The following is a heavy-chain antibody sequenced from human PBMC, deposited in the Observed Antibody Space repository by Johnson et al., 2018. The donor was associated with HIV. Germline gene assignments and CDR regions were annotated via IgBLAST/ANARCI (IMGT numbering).Heavy chain of an antibody. CDR1: QFTFSSYY. CDR2: ISSRDSTI. Sequence: QVQLVESGGGLAKPAWSPRLSCGASQFTFSSYYMSWVRQAPGKGLEWVSYISSRDSTIYYADSVKGRFTISRDNAKNSLYLQMNSLRAEDTAVYYCARGGYDAFDIWGQGTMVTVSS. V-gene: IGHV3-11*01. CDR3: ARGGYDAFDI. D-gene: IGHD3-22*01. J-gene: IGHJ3*02.